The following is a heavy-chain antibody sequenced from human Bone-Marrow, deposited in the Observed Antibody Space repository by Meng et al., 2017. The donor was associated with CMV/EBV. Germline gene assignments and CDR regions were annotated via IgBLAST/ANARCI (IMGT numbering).Heavy chain of an antibody. J-gene: IGHJ4*02. Sequence: GSLRLSCAVSGDSIGRDKWWTWVRQPPGKGLEWIGEAHRSGRTNYNPSLKSRVTISLDKSKNQFSLGLSSVSAADTAVYYCARGGDWQFDYWGQGTLVAVSS. CDR2: AHRSGRT. D-gene: IGHD2-21*02. V-gene: IGHV4-4*02. CDR1: GDSIGRDKW. CDR3: ARGGDWQFDY.